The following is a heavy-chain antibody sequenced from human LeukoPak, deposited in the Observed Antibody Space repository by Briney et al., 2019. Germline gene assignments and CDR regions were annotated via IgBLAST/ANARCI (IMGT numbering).Heavy chain of an antibody. V-gene: IGHV3-7*01. CDR2: IKQDGSEK. CDR3: ASPGEGGRLWDFDY. CDR1: GFTFSSYW. J-gene: IGHJ4*02. D-gene: IGHD2-21*01. Sequence: GGSLRLSRAASGFTFSSYWMSWVRQAPGKGLEWVANIKQDGSEKYYVDSVKGRFTISRDNAENSLYLQMNSLRAEDTAVYYCASPGEGGRLWDFDYWGQGTLVTVSS.